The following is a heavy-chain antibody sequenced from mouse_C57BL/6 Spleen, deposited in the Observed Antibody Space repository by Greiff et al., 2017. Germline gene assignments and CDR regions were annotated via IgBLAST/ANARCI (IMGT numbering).Heavy chain of an antibody. J-gene: IGHJ4*01. V-gene: IGHV5-17*01. CDR1: GFTFSDYG. Sequence: EVKVVESGGGLVKPGGSLKLSCAASGFTFSDYGMHWVRQAPEKGLEWVAYISSGSSTIYYADTVKGRFTIARDNAKNTLFLQMTRLRSEDTAMYYCASSFLYAMDYWGQGTSVTVSS. CDR3: ASSFLYAMDY. CDR2: ISSGSSTI.